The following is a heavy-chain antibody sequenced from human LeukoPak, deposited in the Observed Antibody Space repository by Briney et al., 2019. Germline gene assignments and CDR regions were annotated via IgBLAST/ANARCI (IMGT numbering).Heavy chain of an antibody. V-gene: IGHV3-9*01. CDR3: AKDISGSGKYYFDY. D-gene: IGHD3-10*01. CDR1: GFTFDDYA. J-gene: IGHJ4*02. CDR2: ISWNSGSI. Sequence: GGSLRLSCAASGFTFDDYAMHWVRQAPGKGLEWVSGISWNSGSIGYADSVKGRFTISTDNAKNSLYLQMNSLRAEDTALYYCAKDISGSGKYYFDYWGQGTLVTVSS.